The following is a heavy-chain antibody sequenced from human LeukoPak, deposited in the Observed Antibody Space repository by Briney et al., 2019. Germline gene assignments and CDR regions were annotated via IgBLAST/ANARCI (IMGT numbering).Heavy chain of an antibody. V-gene: IGHV3-48*02. CDR3: GRVRAGWSFDY. Sequence: QTGGSLRLSCAASGFTFSVYSMIWVRQAPGKGLEWVSYIIGSSSVISYGDSVKGRFTVSRDNAKNSVYLQVNSLRDEDTAVYYCGRVRAGWSFDYWGQGTLVTVSS. J-gene: IGHJ4*02. D-gene: IGHD6-19*01. CDR2: IIGSSSVI. CDR1: GFTFSVYS.